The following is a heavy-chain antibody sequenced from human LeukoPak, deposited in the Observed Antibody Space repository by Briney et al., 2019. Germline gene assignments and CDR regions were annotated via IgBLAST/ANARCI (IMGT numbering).Heavy chain of an antibody. CDR1: GGSIGSSTYY. V-gene: IGHV4-39*07. D-gene: IGHD1-1*01. Sequence: PSETLSLTCTVSGGSIGSSTYYWVWIRQPPGKGLEWIGSIYYNGDTYYSPSLQSRVSISVATSKNQFSLKLSSVTVADTAVYYCARERLSYYYMDAWGKGTTATVSS. CDR2: IYYNGDT. J-gene: IGHJ6*03. CDR3: ARERLSYYYMDA.